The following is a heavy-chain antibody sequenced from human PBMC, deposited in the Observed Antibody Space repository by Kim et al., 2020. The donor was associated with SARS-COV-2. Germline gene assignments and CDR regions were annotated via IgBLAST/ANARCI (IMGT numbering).Heavy chain of an antibody. CDR2: IDPSDSYT. CDR3: ARSIVVVTAPRRYYGMDV. D-gene: IGHD2-21*02. J-gene: IGHJ6*02. Sequence: GESLKISCKGSGYSFTSYWISWVRQMPGKGLEWMGRIDPSDSYTNYSPSFQGHVTISADKSISTAYLQWSSLKASDTAMYYCARSIVVVTAPRRYYGMDVWGQGTTVTGSS. CDR1: GYSFTSYW. V-gene: IGHV5-10-1*01.